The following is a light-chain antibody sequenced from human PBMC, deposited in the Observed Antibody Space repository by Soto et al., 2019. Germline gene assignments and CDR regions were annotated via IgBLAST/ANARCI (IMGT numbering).Light chain of an antibody. J-gene: IGKJ2*01. Sequence: DIQMTQSPSTLSASVGDRVTITCRASQSLNSWLAWYQQKPGKAPKLLIYKTSTLESGVPSRFSGSGSGTEFTLTISNLQPADFATSYCQQYNTYSFGQGTKVEIX. CDR3: QQYNTYS. CDR2: KTS. CDR1: QSLNSW. V-gene: IGKV1-5*03.